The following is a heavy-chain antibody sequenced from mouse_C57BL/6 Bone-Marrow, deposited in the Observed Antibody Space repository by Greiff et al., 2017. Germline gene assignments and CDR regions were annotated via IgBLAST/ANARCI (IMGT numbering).Heavy chain of an antibody. V-gene: IGHV5-9*01. CDR2: ISGGGGNT. D-gene: IGHD1-1*01. CDR3: SRQVTTVLATKYFDV. Sequence: DVHLVESGGGLVKPGGSLKLSCAASGFTFSSYTMSWVRQTPEKRLQWVAAISGGGGNTYYPDSVKGRFTISRDNDKNILYLQMSILRSEDTALYYCSRQVTTVLATKYFDVWGTGTTVTVSS. J-gene: IGHJ1*03. CDR1: GFTFSSYT.